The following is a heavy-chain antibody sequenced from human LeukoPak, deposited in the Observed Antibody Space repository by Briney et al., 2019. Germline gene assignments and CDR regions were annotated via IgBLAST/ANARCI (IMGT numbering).Heavy chain of an antibody. Sequence: ASVKVSCKASGYTFTGYYMHWVRQAPGQGLEWLGWINPNSGGTNYAQKFQGRVTMTRDTSISTAYMELSRLRSDDTAVYYCARDFVRYYDSSGYYYGYWGQGTLVTVSS. D-gene: IGHD3-22*01. CDR2: INPNSGGT. J-gene: IGHJ4*02. V-gene: IGHV1-2*02. CDR3: ARDFVRYYDSSGYYYGY. CDR1: GYTFTGYY.